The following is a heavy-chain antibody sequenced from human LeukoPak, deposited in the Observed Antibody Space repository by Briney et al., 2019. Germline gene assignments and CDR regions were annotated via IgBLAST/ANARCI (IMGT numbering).Heavy chain of an antibody. D-gene: IGHD3-9*01. Sequence: GGSLRLSCAASGFTFINYAMTWVRQAPGKGLEWVSTISGSGDSTYYADSVKGRFTISRDNSKNTLHLQMSSLRAEDSAVYYCATGVLTGYYKGRYFDYWGQGTLVTVSS. CDR2: ISGSGDST. CDR1: GFTFINYA. V-gene: IGHV3-23*01. J-gene: IGHJ4*02. CDR3: ATGVLTGYYKGRYFDY.